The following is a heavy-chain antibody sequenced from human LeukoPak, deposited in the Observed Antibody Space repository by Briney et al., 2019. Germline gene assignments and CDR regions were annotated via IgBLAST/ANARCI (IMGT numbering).Heavy chain of an antibody. D-gene: IGHD6-19*01. Sequence: KSGGSLRLSCAASGFTFSSYSMNWVRQAPGKGLEWVSSISSSSSYIYYADSVKGRFTISRDNAKNSLYLQMNSLRAEDTAVYYCARVILSSGCLDYWGQGTLVTVSS. CDR1: GFTFSSYS. V-gene: IGHV3-21*01. CDR3: ARVILSSGCLDY. CDR2: ISSSSSYI. J-gene: IGHJ4*02.